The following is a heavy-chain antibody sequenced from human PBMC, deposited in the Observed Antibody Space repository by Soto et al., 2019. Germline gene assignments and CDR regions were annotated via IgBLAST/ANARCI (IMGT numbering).Heavy chain of an antibody. D-gene: IGHD6-13*01. CDR1: GGSFSGYY. CDR2: INHSGST. CDR3: ARRRLKGYTSRSYWFDP. J-gene: IGHJ5*02. Sequence: ASETLSLTCAVYGGSFSGYYWTWIRQPPGKGLEWIGEINHSGSTNYNPSLKSRVTISVDTSKNQFSLKLSSVTAADTAVYYCARRRLKGYTSRSYWFDPWGQGTLVTVSS. V-gene: IGHV4-34*01.